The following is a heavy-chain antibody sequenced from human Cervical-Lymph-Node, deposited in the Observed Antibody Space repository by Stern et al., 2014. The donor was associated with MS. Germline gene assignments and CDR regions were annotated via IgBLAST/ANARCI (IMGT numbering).Heavy chain of an antibody. V-gene: IGHV4-39*02. CDR1: GGSISISSHY. J-gene: IGHJ4*02. Sequence: QVQLQESGPGLVKPSETLSLTCTVSGGSISISSHYWGWIRQAPGQALEWIASISYTGTMYYNPSLRCRATISIDTSKHHFSLSLSSGTATDTSMYYCARRGKSNGSGYFFDYWGQGILVTVSS. CDR2: ISYTGTM. D-gene: IGHD3-22*01. CDR3: ARRGKSNGSGYFFDY.